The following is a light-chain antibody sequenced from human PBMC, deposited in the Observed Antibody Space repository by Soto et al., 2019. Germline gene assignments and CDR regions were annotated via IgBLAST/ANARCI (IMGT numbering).Light chain of an antibody. J-gene: IGLJ1*01. CDR3: NSYTTSNTRQIV. V-gene: IGLV2-14*01. CDR1: SSDVGGYNY. CDR2: DVS. Sequence: QSVLTQPPSVSGSLGQSITISCTGTSSDVGGYNYVSWYQQHPGKAPKFMIYDVSNRPSGVSTRFSGSKSGNTASLTISGLQAEDEADYYCNSYTTSNTRQIVFGTGTKVTVL.